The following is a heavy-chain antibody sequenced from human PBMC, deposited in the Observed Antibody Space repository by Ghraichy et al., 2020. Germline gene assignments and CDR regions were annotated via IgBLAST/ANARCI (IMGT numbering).Heavy chain of an antibody. V-gene: IGHV4-34*01. CDR2: INHSGST. D-gene: IGHD3-10*01. J-gene: IGHJ4*02. CDR3: ARGWGSGPPYFDY. Sequence: SETLSLTGAVYGGSFSGYYWSWIRQPPGKGLEWIGEINHSGSTNYNPSLKSRVTISVDTSKNQFSLKLSSVTAADTAVYYCARGWGSGPPYFDYWGQGTLVTVSS. CDR1: GGSFSGYY.